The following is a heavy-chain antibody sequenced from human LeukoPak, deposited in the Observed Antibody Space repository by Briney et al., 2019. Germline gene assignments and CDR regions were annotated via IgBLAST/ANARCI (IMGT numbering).Heavy chain of an antibody. CDR3: ARVPLLGYYYYVMDV. CDR1: DGSLSTYY. Sequence: SETLSLTCTVSDGSLSTYYWSWIRQPPEKGLEWIGYIYYSGSSNYNPSLKSRVTISIDTSKNQFSLNLSSVTAADTAVYYCARVPLLGYYYYVMDVWGQGTTVTVSS. CDR2: IYYSGSS. J-gene: IGHJ6*02. D-gene: IGHD2/OR15-2a*01. V-gene: IGHV4-59*01.